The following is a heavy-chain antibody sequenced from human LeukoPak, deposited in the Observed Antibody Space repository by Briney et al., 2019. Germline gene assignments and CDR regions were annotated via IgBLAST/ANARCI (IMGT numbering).Heavy chain of an antibody. J-gene: IGHJ4*02. D-gene: IGHD2-15*01. CDR2: ISTDGSST. Sequence: GGSLRLSCAASGFTFSNSLMHWVRQAPGKGLVWISHISTDGSSTNYADSVKGRFTISRDNAKNTLFLQMNSLRAEDTAVYYCARAGGWVAWGQGTRVTVSS. CDR3: ARAGGWVA. CDR1: GFTFSNSL. V-gene: IGHV3-74*01.